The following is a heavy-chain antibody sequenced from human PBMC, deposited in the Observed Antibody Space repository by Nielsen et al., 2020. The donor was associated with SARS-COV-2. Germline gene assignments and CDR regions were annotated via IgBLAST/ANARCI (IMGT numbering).Heavy chain of an antibody. Sequence: SETLSLTCTVSGASISSYYWSWIRQPPGKGLEWIGYIYYSGSTNYNPSLKSRVTISVDTSKNQFSLKLSSVTAADTAVYYCARGFDYWGQGTLVTVSS. CDR2: IYYSGST. CDR3: ARGFDY. J-gene: IGHJ4*02. CDR1: GASISSYY. V-gene: IGHV4-59*13.